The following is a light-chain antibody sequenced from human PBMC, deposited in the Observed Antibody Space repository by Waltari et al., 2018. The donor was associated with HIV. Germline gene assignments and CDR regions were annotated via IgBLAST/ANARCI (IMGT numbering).Light chain of an antibody. J-gene: IGKJ5*01. Sequence: DIQMTQFPSSMSASLGDRVPITCRATQGISSWLAWYQQNPGKAPKLLISGASILERGISSRFSGKGSGTDFTLTITSLQPEDVAIYYCQQTNYFPITFGQGTRLEIK. CDR2: GAS. CDR1: QGISSW. V-gene: IGKV1D-12*01. CDR3: QQTNYFPIT.